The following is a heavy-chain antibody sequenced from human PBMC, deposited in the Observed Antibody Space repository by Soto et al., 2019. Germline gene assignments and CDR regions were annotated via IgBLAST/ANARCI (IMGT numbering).Heavy chain of an antibody. J-gene: IGHJ3*02. V-gene: IGHV3-23*01. Sequence: VQLLESGGGLAQPGGSLRLSCAASGFAFSSHPMSWVRQAPEKGLEWGAGISDGGDLTYNADSGRGRFTISRDNSRNTLYLQMNSLRDEDTAVYYCARRVIGSSRAFDIWGQGTMVTVSS. CDR1: GFAFSSHP. CDR3: ARRVIGSSRAFDI. D-gene: IGHD3-10*01. CDR2: ISDGGDLT.